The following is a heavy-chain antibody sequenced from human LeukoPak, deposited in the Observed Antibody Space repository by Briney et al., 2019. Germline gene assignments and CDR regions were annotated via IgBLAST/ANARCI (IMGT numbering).Heavy chain of an antibody. CDR2: ISWNSGSI. D-gene: IGHD6-19*01. CDR3: AKDVGVTDSSGWYD. Sequence: PGRSLRLSRAASGFTFDDYAMHWVRQAPGKGLEWVSGISWNSGSIGYADSVKGRFTISRDNAKNSLYLQMNSLRAEDTALYYCAKDVGVTDSSGWYDWGQGTLVTVSS. V-gene: IGHV3-9*01. J-gene: IGHJ4*02. CDR1: GFTFDDYA.